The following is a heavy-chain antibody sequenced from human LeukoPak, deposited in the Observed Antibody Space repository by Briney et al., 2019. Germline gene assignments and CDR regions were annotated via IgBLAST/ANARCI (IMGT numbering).Heavy chain of an antibody. V-gene: IGHV4-34*01. CDR2: INHSGST. CDR1: GGAFSGYY. D-gene: IGHD5-18*01. J-gene: IGHJ6*04. CDR3: ARGPSIQLWSDPYYYYGMDV. Sequence: PSETLSLPCAVYGGAFSGYYWSWLRQPPGKGLEWIGEINHSGSTNYNPSLKSRVTISVDTSTNQFSLKLSSVSAADTAVYYCARGPSIQLWSDPYYYYGMDVWGKGTTVPVSS.